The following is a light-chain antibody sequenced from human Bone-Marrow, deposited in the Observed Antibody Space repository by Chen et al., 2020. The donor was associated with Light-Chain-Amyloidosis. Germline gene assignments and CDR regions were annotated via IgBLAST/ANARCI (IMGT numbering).Light chain of an antibody. J-gene: IGLJ2*01. V-gene: IGLV3-25*03. CDR2: RDT. CDR3: QSADSSGTYEVI. Sequence: SYELTQPPSVSVSPGQTARITCSGDDLPTKYAYWYQQKPGQAPVLVIHRDTEIPEGISERFSGSSSGTTATLTISGVQAEDEADYHCQSADSSGTYEVIFGGGTKLTVL. CDR1: DLPTKY.